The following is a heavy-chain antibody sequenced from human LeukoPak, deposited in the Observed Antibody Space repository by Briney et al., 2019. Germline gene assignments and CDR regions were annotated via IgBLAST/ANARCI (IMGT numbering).Heavy chain of an antibody. CDR1: GYTFTGYY. D-gene: IGHD6-6*01. CDR2: INPNSGGT. V-gene: IGHV1-2*02. J-gene: IGHJ6*03. CDR3: ARDPTGYSSSFGARSYYYYYYMDV. Sequence: GASVKVSCKASGYTFTGYYMHWVRQAPGQGLEWMGWINPNSGGTNYAQEFQGRVTMTRDTSISTAYMELSRLRSDDTAVYYCARDPTGYSSSFGARSYYYYYYMDVWGKGTTVTVSS.